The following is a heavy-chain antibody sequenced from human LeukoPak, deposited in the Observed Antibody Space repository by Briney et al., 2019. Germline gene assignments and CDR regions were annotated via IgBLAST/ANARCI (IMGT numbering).Heavy chain of an antibody. CDR3: ARETKDIYSPSWGLYDTYYYIDA. J-gene: IGHJ6*03. CDR2: ISNNGGT. D-gene: IGHD5/OR15-5a*01. CDR1: TGSMDSGLYY. V-gene: IGHV4-61*02. Sequence: SQTLSLTCAVSTGSMDSGLYYWTWIRQPAGKGLEWIGRISNNGGTAYNPSLRSRVTITVDTSNNHLSLKLTSVTAADTAVYYCARETKDIYSPSWGLYDTYYYIDAWGKGTTVTVSS.